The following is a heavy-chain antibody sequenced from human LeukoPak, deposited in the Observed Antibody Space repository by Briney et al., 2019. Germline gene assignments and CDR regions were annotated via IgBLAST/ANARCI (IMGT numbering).Heavy chain of an antibody. Sequence: GGSLRLSCAASGFTVSSNYMSWVRQAPGKGLEWVSVIYSSGMTYYADSVKGRFTISRDNSKNTLYLHMNSLRAEDTAVYYCARDLYGVSHDHWGQGTLVTVSS. CDR3: ARDLYGVSHDH. V-gene: IGHV3-53*01. D-gene: IGHD4-17*01. CDR1: GFTVSSNY. CDR2: IYSSGMT. J-gene: IGHJ4*02.